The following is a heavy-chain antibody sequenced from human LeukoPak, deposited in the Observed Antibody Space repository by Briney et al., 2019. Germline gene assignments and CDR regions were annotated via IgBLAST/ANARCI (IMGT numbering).Heavy chain of an antibody. D-gene: IGHD6-13*01. CDR2: ISTSGGGT. J-gene: IGHJ4*02. CDR1: GFTFSNYA. V-gene: IGHV3-64D*06. Sequence: PGGSLRLSCSASGFTFSNYAMFWVRQAPGKGLENVSAISTSGGGTYYADSVKGRFTISRDNSRHTLYLQMSSLRAEDTAIYYCVKGGSSWYRFDYWGQGTLVTVSS. CDR3: VKGGSSWYRFDY.